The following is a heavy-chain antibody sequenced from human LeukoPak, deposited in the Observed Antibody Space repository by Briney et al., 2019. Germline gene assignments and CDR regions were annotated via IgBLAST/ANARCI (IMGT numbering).Heavy chain of an antibody. V-gene: IGHV3-23*01. Sequence: GGSLRLSCAASGFTFSSHAMSWVRQAPGKGLEWVSVISGSGDSTSYADSAKGRFTISRDNSKNTLYLQMNSLRVEDTAVYYCAKDRATISLGAFDIWGQGTMVTVSS. CDR1: GFTFSSHA. CDR2: ISGSGDST. J-gene: IGHJ3*02. D-gene: IGHD1-26*01. CDR3: AKDRATISLGAFDI.